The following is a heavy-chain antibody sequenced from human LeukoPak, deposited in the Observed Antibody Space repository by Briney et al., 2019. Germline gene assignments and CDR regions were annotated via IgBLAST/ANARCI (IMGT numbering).Heavy chain of an antibody. Sequence: ASVKVSCKASGYTFTSYGISWVRQAAGQGLEWMGWISAYNGNTNYAQKLQDRVTITTDTSTSTAYMELRSLRSDDTAVYYCARSKHLGYCSGGSCYYHAFDIWGQGTMVTVSS. J-gene: IGHJ3*02. CDR3: ARSKHLGYCSGGSCYYHAFDI. V-gene: IGHV1-18*01. D-gene: IGHD2-15*01. CDR1: GYTFTSYG. CDR2: ISAYNGNT.